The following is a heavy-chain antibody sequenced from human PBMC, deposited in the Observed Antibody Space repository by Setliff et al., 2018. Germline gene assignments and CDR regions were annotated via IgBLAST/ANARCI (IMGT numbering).Heavy chain of an antibody. V-gene: IGHV3-73*01. Sequence: PGGSLRLSCAASGFTVSSNYMSWVRQAPGKGLEWVGRIRNKDNSYTTAYAASVKARFTISRDDSKNTAYLQVNSLKTEDTAVYYCAITMTTGVDFFDYWGQGALVTVSS. CDR2: IRNKDNSYTT. J-gene: IGHJ4*02. CDR1: GFTVSSNY. CDR3: AITMTTGVDFFDY. D-gene: IGHD4-17*01.